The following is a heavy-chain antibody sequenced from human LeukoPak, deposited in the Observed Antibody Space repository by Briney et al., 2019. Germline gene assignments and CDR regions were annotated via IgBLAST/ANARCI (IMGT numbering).Heavy chain of an antibody. Sequence: GGSLRLSCAASGFTFSSYSMNWVRQAPGKGLEWVSSISSSSSYIYYADSVKGRFTISRGNSKNTLYLQMNSLRPEDTAVYYCARGVRKEYYYYYYMDVWGKGTTVTVSS. J-gene: IGHJ6*03. CDR1: GFTFSSYS. CDR3: ARGVRKEYYYYYYMDV. D-gene: IGHD1-14*01. CDR2: ISSSSSYI. V-gene: IGHV3-21*04.